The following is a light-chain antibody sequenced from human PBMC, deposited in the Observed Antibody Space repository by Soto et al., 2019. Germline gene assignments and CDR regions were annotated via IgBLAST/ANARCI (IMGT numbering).Light chain of an antibody. CDR3: QQYNSYSPYT. CDR2: KAS. Sequence: DIPMTQSPSTLSASVGDRVTITCRASQSISSWLAWYQQKPGKAPKLLIYKASSLESGVPSRFSGSESGTEFTLTISSLQPDDFATYYCQQYNSYSPYTFGQGTKLVIK. J-gene: IGKJ2*01. V-gene: IGKV1-5*03. CDR1: QSISSW.